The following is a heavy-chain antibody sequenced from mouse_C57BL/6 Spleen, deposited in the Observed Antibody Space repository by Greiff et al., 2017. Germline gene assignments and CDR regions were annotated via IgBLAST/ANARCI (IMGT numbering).Heavy chain of an antibody. Sequence: QVQLKQPGAELVKPGASVKLSCKASGYTFTSYWMHWVKQRPGQGLEWIGMIHPNSGSTNYNEKFKSKATLTVDKSSSTAYMQLSSLTSEDSAVYYCAKEGYDGSYYFDYWGQGTTLTVSS. CDR3: AKEGYDGSYYFDY. CDR1: GYTFTSYW. V-gene: IGHV1-64*01. CDR2: IHPNSGST. J-gene: IGHJ2*01. D-gene: IGHD2-3*01.